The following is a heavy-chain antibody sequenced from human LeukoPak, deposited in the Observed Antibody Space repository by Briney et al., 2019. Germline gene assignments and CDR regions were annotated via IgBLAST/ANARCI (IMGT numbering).Heavy chain of an antibody. J-gene: IGHJ5*02. CDR1: GGSISSGGYY. Sequence: SETLSLTCTVSGGSISSGGYYWSWIRQPPGKGLEWIGYIYHSGSTYYNPSLKSRVTISVDRSKNQFSLKLSSVTAADTAVYYCAAEGAVAGYNWFDPWGQGTLVTVSS. CDR3: AAEGAVAGYNWFDP. V-gene: IGHV4-30-2*02. CDR2: IYHSGST. D-gene: IGHD6-19*01.